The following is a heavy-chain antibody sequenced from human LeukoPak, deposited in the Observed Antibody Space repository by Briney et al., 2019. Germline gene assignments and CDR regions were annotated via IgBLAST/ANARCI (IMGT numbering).Heavy chain of an antibody. CDR1: GGSISTYY. CDR2: IYYSGST. J-gene: IGHJ6*03. V-gene: IGHV4-59*08. CDR3: ATCSGGYYFYYYYMDV. D-gene: IGHD6-25*01. Sequence: PSETLSLTCTVSGGSISTYYWSWIRQPPGKGLEWIGYIYYSGSTSYNPSLKSRDTISVDTSKNQFSLKLTSVTAADTAVYYCATCSGGYYFYYYYMDVWGKGTTVTVSS.